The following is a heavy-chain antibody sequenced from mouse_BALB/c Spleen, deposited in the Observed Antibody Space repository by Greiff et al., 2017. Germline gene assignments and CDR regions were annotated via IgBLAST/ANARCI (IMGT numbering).Heavy chain of an antibody. CDR3: ARLGSFAY. D-gene: IGHD4-1*01. J-gene: IGHJ3*01. CDR2: IDPANGNT. Sequence: LVESGAELVKPGASVKLSCTASGFNIKDTYMHWVKQRPEQGLEWIGRIDPANGNTKYDPKFQGKATITADTSSNTAYLQLSSLTSEDTAVYYCARLGSFAYWGQGTLVTVSA. CDR1: GFNIKDTY. V-gene: IGHV14-3*02.